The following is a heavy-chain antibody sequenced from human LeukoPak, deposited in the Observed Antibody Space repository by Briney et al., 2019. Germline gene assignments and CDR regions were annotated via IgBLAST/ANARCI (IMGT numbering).Heavy chain of an antibody. J-gene: IGHJ4*02. D-gene: IGHD5-18*01. V-gene: IGHV5-51*01. CDR3: ARHVEHTAIEQLIDY. Sequence: GESLKISCKGSGYSFPNFWIGWVRQMPGKGLEWMGIIYPGDSDTRYSPSFQGQVTISADKSISTAYLQWSSLKASDTAMYYCARHVEHTAIEQLIDYWGQGTLVTVSS. CDR1: GYSFPNFW. CDR2: IYPGDSDT.